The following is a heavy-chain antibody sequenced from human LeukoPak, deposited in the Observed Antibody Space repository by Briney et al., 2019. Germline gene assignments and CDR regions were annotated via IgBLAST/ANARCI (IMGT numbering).Heavy chain of an antibody. Sequence: ASVKVFCKASGYTFTGYYMHWVRQAPGQGLEWMGWINPNSGGTNYAQKFQGRVTMTRDTSISTAYMELSRLRSDDTAVYYCARWGYCSGTSCPEPNNWFDPWGQGTLVTVSS. CDR3: ARWGYCSGTSCPEPNNWFDP. CDR2: INPNSGGT. CDR1: GYTFTGYY. V-gene: IGHV1-2*02. D-gene: IGHD2-2*01. J-gene: IGHJ5*02.